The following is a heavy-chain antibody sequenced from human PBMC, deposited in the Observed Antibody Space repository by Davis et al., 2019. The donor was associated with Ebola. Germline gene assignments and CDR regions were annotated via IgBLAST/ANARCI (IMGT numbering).Heavy chain of an antibody. Sequence: AASVPVSCKASGYSFTGHYMHWVRQGPGQGPDWMERIHPNSGVTNYAQKFQGRVTMTRDTSISTAYMELSRLRSDDTAVYSCAREGLLWFGELVADWLDPWGQGTLVTVSS. CDR3: AREGLLWFGELVADWLDP. D-gene: IGHD3-10*01. CDR2: IHPNSGVT. V-gene: IGHV1-2*06. J-gene: IGHJ5*02. CDR1: GYSFTGHY.